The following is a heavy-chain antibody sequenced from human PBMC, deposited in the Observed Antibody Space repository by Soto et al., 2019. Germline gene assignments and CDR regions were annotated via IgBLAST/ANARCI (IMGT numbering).Heavy chain of an antibody. CDR1: GFTFDDYA. CDR3: AKDSGRDYFYYMDV. CDR2: ISWYSGSI. J-gene: IGHJ6*03. D-gene: IGHD1-26*01. Sequence: EVQLVESGGGLVQPGRSLRLSCAVSGFTFDDYAMHWVRQSPGQGLEWVSGISWYSGSIAYADSVKGRFIISRDNAKNSLYLQMNSLIAEDTALYYCAKDSGRDYFYYMDVWGNGTTVTVSS. V-gene: IGHV3-9*01.